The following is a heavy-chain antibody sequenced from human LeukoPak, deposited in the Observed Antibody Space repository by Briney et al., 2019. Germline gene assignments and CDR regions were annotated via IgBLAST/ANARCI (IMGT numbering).Heavy chain of an antibody. CDR2: ITSSISHI. CDR3: ASSRASRPDWFDP. Sequence: PGXSXXLSCAASGVTFSSYSVNWVRQARGKGVEWVSSITSSISHIFYAHSLLGRFTISRDNAKKSLYLQMTSLRAEDTPVYYCASSRASRPDWFDPWGQGTLVTVSS. V-gene: IGHV3-21*01. CDR1: GVTFSSYS. J-gene: IGHJ5*02. D-gene: IGHD6-6*01.